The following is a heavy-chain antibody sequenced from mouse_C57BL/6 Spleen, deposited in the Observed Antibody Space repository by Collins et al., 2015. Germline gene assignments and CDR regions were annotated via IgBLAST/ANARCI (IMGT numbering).Heavy chain of an antibody. J-gene: IGHJ3*01. CDR2: IDPSDSET. CDR3: ARALYGGQRNWFAY. V-gene: IGHV1-52*01. D-gene: IGHD1-1*02. Sequence: QVQLQQPGAELVRPGSSVKLSCKASGYTFTSYWMHWVKQRPIQGLEWIGNIDPSDSETHYNQKFKDKATLTVDKSSSTAYMQLSSLTSEDSAVYYCARALYGGQRNWFAYWGQGTLVTVSA. CDR1: GYTFTSYW.